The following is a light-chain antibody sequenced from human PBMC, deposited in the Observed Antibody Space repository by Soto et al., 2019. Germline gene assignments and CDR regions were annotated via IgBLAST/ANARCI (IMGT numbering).Light chain of an antibody. CDR1: SSVVGSCNL. J-gene: IGLJ1*01. CDR2: EGS. V-gene: IGLV2-23*01. Sequence: QSALTQPASVSGSPGQSITISCTGTSSVVGSCNLVSWYQHHPGKAPKLMIYEGSKRPSGVSNRFSGSKSGNTASLTISGLQAEDEADYFCCSYAGSNTFVFGTGTKVTVL. CDR3: CSYAGSNTFV.